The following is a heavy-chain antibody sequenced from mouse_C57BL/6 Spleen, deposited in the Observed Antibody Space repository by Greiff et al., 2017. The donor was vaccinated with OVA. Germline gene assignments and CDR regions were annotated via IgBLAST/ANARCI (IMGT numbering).Heavy chain of an antibody. CDR3: TSDYDSEDWDLDY. V-gene: IGHV5-9-1*02. CDR2: ISRGGDYI. Sequence: EVQLVQSGAGLVKPGASLKLSCAASGFTFSSYDMYWVSQTPEKRLEWVAYISRGGDYIYYDDNVKGRFTMSRDKARNTLYLQMSRLKSEDTAMYDCTSDYDSEDWDLDYWGTGTTVTVSS. J-gene: IGHJ1*03. CDR1: GFTFSSYD. D-gene: IGHD1-1*01.